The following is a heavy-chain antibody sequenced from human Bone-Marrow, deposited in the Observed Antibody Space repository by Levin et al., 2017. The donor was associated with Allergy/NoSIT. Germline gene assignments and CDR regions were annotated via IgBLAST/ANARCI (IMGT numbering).Heavy chain of an antibody. D-gene: IGHD1-7*01. CDR1: GDTFNTYF. CDR2: ILPVFGSG. J-gene: IGHJ3*01. V-gene: IGHV1-69*06. Sequence: PAASVKVSCKGSGDTFNTYFINWVRQAPGQALEWMGGILPVFGSGNTAEKFRGRVTITADKPTSTVHMDLSSLGYEDTAVYYCATMSGNYDPLALDLWGQGTMLTVSS. CDR3: ATMSGNYDPLALDL.